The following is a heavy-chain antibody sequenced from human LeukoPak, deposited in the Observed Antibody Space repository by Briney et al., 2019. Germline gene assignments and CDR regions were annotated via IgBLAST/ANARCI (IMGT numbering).Heavy chain of an antibody. D-gene: IGHD6-13*01. CDR1: GYTLTELS. Sequence: ASVKVSCEVSGYTLTELSMHWVRQARGQGLEWMGCISPYNGDTNYAPRLQGRVTMTTDTSTTTAYMELRSLRSDDTAVYYCARGGSSWSPDYWGQGTLVTVSS. CDR2: ISPYNGDT. J-gene: IGHJ4*02. CDR3: ARGGSSWSPDY. V-gene: IGHV1-18*01.